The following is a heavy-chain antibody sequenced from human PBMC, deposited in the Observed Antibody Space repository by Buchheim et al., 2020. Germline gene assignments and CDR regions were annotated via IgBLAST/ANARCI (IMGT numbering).Heavy chain of an antibody. CDR3: ARGRLGAD. V-gene: IGHV4-34*01. CDR2: INHSGST. D-gene: IGHD3-16*01. J-gene: IGHJ4*02. CDR1: GGSFSAYH. Sequence: QVQLQQWGAGLLKPSETLSLTCAVYGGSFSAYHCSWIRQPPGKGLEWIGEINHSGSTNYNPSLKSRVTISVDTSKNQFSLKLSSVTAADTAMYYCARGRLGADWGQGTL.